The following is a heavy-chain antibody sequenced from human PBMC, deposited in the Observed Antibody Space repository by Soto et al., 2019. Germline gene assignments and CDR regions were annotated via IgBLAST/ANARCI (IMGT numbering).Heavy chain of an antibody. CDR3: AKEAGDH. J-gene: IGHJ4*02. V-gene: IGHV1-69*01. Sequence: QMQLVQSGAEVKERGSSVKISCKTSGGTFNTYALTWVRQAPGQGLEWIGGIIPIFGIKNVAQRFQGRVTINAAESLTTAYMEMTSLRSDDTAVYYCAKEAGDHWGQGTLVTVSS. D-gene: IGHD3-10*01. CDR2: IIPIFGIK. CDR1: GGTFNTYA.